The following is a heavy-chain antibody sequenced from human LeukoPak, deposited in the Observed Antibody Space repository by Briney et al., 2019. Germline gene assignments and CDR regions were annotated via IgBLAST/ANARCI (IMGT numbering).Heavy chain of an antibody. CDR2: INHSGRS. J-gene: IGHJ4*02. V-gene: IGHV4-34*01. CDR3: ARGLYNSGDYYYGIRAYYFDQ. D-gene: IGHD3-22*01. CDR1: GASFSGDY. Sequence: SETLSLTCAVSGASFSGDYWSWLRQPPGKGLEWIAEINHSGRSNFNPSLQGRVTISVDTSKNQFSLNLSSVTAADTARYYCARGLYNSGDYYYGIRAYYFDQWGQGTLVTVSS.